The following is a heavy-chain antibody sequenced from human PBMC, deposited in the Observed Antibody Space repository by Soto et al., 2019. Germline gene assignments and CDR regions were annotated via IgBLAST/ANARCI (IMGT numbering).Heavy chain of an antibody. CDR2: IKSKTDGGTT. Sequence: GSLRLSCAASGFTFSNAWMNWVRQAPGKGLEWVGRIKSKTDGGTTDYVAPVKGRFTISRDDSKNTLFLQMNSLKTEDTAVYYFTKDLIQLSPIPTRYYSYGMDVWGQGTTVTVSS. J-gene: IGHJ6*02. D-gene: IGHD5-18*01. CDR1: GFTFSNAW. CDR3: TKDLIQLSPIPTRYYSYGMDV. V-gene: IGHV3-15*07.